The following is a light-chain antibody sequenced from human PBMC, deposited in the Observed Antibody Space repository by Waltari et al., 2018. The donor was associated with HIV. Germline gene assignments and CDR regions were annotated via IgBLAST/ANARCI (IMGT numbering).Light chain of an antibody. J-gene: IGLJ1*01. Sequence: QSALTQPRSVSGSPGQSVTISCTGTSSVVGDYNSVSWYQQHPGNAPKLMIYDVSKWPSGVPDRFSGSKSGNTASLTISGLQAEDEADYYCCSYAGTYTYVFGTGTKVTVL. CDR2: DVS. CDR3: CSYAGTYTYV. V-gene: IGLV2-11*01. CDR1: SSVVGDYNS.